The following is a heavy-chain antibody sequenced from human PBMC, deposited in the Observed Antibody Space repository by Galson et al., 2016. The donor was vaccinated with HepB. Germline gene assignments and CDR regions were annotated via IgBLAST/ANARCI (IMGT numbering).Heavy chain of an antibody. Sequence: RLSCAASGFTFSNYAMNWVRQAPGKGLEWVSGISDSGSRTYYADSVKGRFTNSRDNSKNTLYLQMNSLRVEDTAVYYCAKDRLGDYFYYGMDVWGQGTTVTVSS. CDR3: AKDRLGDYFYYGMDV. V-gene: IGHV3-23*01. D-gene: IGHD6-6*01. CDR2: ISDSGSRT. J-gene: IGHJ6*02. CDR1: GFTFSNYA.